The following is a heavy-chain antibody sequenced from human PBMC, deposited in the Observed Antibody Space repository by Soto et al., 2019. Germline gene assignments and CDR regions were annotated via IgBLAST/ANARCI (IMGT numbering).Heavy chain of an antibody. J-gene: IGHJ6*02. V-gene: IGHV1-3*01. CDR2: INAGNGNT. Sequence: GASVKVSCKASGYTFTSYAMHWVRQAPGQRLEWMGWINAGNGNTKYSQKFQGRVTITRDTSASTAYMELSSPRSEDTAVYYCARWKGYCSSTSCYKGAWGMDVWGQGTTVTVSS. D-gene: IGHD2-2*02. CDR3: ARWKGYCSSTSCYKGAWGMDV. CDR1: GYTFTSYA.